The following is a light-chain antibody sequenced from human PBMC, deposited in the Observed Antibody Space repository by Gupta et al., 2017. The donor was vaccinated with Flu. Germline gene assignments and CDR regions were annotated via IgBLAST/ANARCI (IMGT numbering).Light chain of an antibody. J-gene: IGKJ1*01. CDR3: QQYGRSLT. CDR2: GAS. CDR1: QSVSSSY. V-gene: IGKV3-20*01. Sequence: EIVLTQSPGTLSLSPGERATLSCRASQSVSSSYLAWYQQKPGQPPRLLIYGASSRATGIPDRFSGSGSGTDFTLIISRLEPEDFAVYYCQQYGRSLTFGQGTKVEIK.